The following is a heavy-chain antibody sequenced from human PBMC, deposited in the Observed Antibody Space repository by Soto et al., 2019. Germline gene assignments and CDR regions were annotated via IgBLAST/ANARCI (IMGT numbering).Heavy chain of an antibody. D-gene: IGHD6-19*01. J-gene: IGHJ4*02. CDR3: AHRSAVAGIDY. CDR1: GFSLSTSGVG. CDR2: IYWDDDK. Sequence: QITLKESGPTLVKPTQTLTLTCTFSGFSLSTSGVGVGWIRQPPGKALEWLALIYWDDDKRYSPSLKSRLTXTXXTSKNQVVLTMTNMDPVDTATYYCAHRSAVAGIDYWGQGTLVTVSS. V-gene: IGHV2-5*02.